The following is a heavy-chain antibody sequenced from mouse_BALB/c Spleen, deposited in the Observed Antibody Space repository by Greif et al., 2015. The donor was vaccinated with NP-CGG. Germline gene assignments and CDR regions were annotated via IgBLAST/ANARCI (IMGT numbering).Heavy chain of an antibody. CDR1: GYTFTSYW. CDR2: INPSTGYT. CDR3: ARRDGNYYFDY. D-gene: IGHD2-1*01. J-gene: IGHJ2*01. Sequence: LVESGAELAKPGASVKMSCKASGYTFTSYWMHWVKQRPGQGLEWIGYINPSTGYTEYNQKFKDKATLTADKSSSTAYMQLSSLTSEDSAVYYCARRDGNYYFDYWGQGTTLTVSS. V-gene: IGHV1-7*01.